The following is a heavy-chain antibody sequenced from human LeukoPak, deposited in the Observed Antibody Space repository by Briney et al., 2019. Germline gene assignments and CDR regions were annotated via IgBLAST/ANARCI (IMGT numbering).Heavy chain of an antibody. CDR2: IIPILGIA. V-gene: IGHV1-69*04. CDR3: AREVEEQWLEGY. J-gene: IGHJ4*02. D-gene: IGHD6-19*01. CDR1: GGTFSSYA. Sequence: ASVKVSCKASGGTFSSYAISWVRQAPGQGLEWMGRIIPILGIANYAQKFQGRVTITADKSTSTAYTELSSLRSEDTAVYYCAREVEEQWLEGYWGQGTLVTVSS.